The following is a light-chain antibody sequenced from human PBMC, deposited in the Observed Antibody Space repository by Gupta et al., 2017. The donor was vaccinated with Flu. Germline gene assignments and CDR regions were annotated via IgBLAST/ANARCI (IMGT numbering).Light chain of an antibody. CDR3: GSYKRNTDTWV. CDR2: DIS. CDR1: STDVGGHKS. J-gene: IGLJ3*02. Sequence: IANSCSVTSTDVGGHKSVSWFQQHPGEAPKRLSYDISNRPSGVPARFSGSNSGNTASLTITGLQAADEADYYCGSYKRNTDTWVFGSGTKLTVL. V-gene: IGLV2-14*03.